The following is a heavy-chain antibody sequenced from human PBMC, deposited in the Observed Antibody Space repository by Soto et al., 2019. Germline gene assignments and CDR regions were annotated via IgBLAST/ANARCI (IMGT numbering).Heavy chain of an antibody. J-gene: IGHJ2*01. V-gene: IGHV1-69*08. CDR2: IIPALGTT. Sequence: SVKVSCKAFGGPFSSHTFSWVRQAPGQGLEWMGRIIPALGTTTYAQKFQGRVTITADESVTTVYMELNSLRTEDTAVYYCARPDFGDYWYFDLWGRGTLVTVS. CDR3: ARPDFGDYWYFDL. CDR1: GGPFSSHT. D-gene: IGHD4-17*01.